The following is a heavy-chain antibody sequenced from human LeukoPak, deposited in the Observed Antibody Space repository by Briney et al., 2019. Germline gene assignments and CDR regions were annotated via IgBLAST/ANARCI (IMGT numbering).Heavy chain of an antibody. Sequence: TLCFTCAVSGVSISSSEWWIWVRQPPGQGLEWIGEIHRAGRTRYNPTPKSRVTISMDYSKNQFSLKLTSVTAADTAIYYCGKTDIYFNPIDYWGPGSLAPVSS. CDR2: IHRAGRT. V-gene: IGHV4-4*02. J-gene: IGHJ4*02. CDR3: GKTDIYFNPIDY. D-gene: IGHD3-9*01. CDR1: GVSISSSEW.